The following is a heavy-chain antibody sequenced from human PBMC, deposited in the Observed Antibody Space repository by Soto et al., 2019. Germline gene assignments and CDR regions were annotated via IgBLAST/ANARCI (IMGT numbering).Heavy chain of an antibody. CDR3: NRCSEYDFWSGYL. CDR2: IVPMFGTS. J-gene: IGHJ4*02. D-gene: IGHD3-3*01. CDR1: GGTSTSYA. V-gene: IGHV1-69*06. Sequence: QERLVQSGAEVRKPGSSVKVSCKVTGGTSTSYAINWVRQAPGQGLEWMGGIVPMFGTSKYAQKFQGRVTITADTSTNIADMELRSLRSEDTAVYYCNRCSEYDFWSGYLWAQGTLVPASS.